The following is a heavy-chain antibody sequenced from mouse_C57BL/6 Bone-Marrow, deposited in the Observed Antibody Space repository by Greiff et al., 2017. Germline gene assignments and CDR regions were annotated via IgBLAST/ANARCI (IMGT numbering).Heavy chain of an antibody. Sequence: VQLQQSGAELVRPGASVTLSCKASGYTFTDYEMHWVKQTPVHGLEWIGAIDPETGGTAYNQKFKGKAILTADKSSSTAYMELRSLTSEDSAVYYCTRHYQSWFAYWGQGTLVTVSA. J-gene: IGHJ3*01. CDR3: TRHYQSWFAY. D-gene: IGHD5-5*01. CDR2: IDPETGGT. V-gene: IGHV1-15*01. CDR1: GYTFTDYE.